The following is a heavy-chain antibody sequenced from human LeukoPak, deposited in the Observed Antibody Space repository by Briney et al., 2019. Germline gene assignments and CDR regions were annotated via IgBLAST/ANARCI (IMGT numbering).Heavy chain of an antibody. CDR2: IRYDGSNK. D-gene: IGHD2-2*01. V-gene: IGHV3-30*02. CDR3: AKDQAVPAAWGYFDY. Sequence: GGSLRLSCAASGFTFSSYAMSWVRQAPGKGLEWVAFIRYDGSNKYYADSVKGRFTISRDNSKNTLYLQMNSLRAEDTAVYYCAKDQAVPAAWGYFDYWGQGTLVTVSS. J-gene: IGHJ4*02. CDR1: GFTFSSYA.